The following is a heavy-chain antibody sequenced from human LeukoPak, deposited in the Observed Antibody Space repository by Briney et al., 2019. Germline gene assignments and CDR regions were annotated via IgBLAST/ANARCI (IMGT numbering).Heavy chain of an antibody. D-gene: IGHD6-13*01. V-gene: IGHV3-21*01. CDR1: GFTFSSYS. J-gene: IGHJ4*02. CDR3: ARGSAAGTFDY. CDR2: ISSSSSYI. Sequence: GSLRLSCSASGFTFSSYSMNWVRQAPGKGLEWVSSISSSSSYIYYADSVKGRFTISRDNAKNSLYLQMNSLRAEDTAVYYCARGSAAGTFDYWGQGTLVTVSS.